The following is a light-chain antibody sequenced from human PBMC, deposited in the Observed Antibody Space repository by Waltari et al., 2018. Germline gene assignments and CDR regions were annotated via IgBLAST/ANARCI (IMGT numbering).Light chain of an antibody. CDR1: KLEDGC. CDR3: QAWDRNTYVV. CDR2: QDS. J-gene: IGLJ2*01. Sequence: SYELTQSPSVSVSPGQTASISCSGDKLEDGCVCWYQQQPGQSPVLVLHQDSKRPAGIPERFSGFNSGNTATLTISETQAMDEADYYCQAWDRNTYVVFGGGTKLTVL. V-gene: IGLV3-1*01.